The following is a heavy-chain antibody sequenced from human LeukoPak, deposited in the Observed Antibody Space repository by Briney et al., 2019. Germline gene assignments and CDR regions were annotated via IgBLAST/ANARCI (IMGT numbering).Heavy chain of an antibody. CDR3: ARSDRASNGIDY. D-gene: IGHD2-8*01. V-gene: IGHV1-69*02. CDR2: IIPILGIA. CDR1: GGTFISYT. Sequence: GSSVKVSCKASGGTFISYTISWVRQAPGQGLEWMGRIIPILGIANYAQKFQGRVTITADKSTSTAYMELSSLRSEDTAVYYGARSDRASNGIDYWGQGTLVTVSS. J-gene: IGHJ4*02.